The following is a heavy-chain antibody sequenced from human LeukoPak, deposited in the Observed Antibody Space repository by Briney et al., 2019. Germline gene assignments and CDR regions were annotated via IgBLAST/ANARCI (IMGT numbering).Heavy chain of an antibody. Sequence: GESLKSSSNGSGYRFTSYWISGVRQSPGKGVERIGTIDPTDSHTSYRPSFQGHVTISADKSISTAYLQWSSLKASDTAMYYCARLRGDYGGGDYWFDPWGQGTLVTVSS. V-gene: IGHV5-10-1*01. J-gene: IGHJ5*02. CDR2: IDPTDSHT. CDR3: ARLRGDYGGGDYWFDP. D-gene: IGHD4-17*01. CDR1: GYRFTSYW.